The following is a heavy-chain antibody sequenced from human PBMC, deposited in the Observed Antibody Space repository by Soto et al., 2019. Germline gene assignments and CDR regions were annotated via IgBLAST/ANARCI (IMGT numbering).Heavy chain of an antibody. Sequence: SETLSLTCTASGGSISSYYWSWIRQPPGKGLEYIGYIYYSGSTNYIPSLKSRVTISVDMSRNQFSLRLTSVTAADTAVYYCARHESNSGPDYWGQGTLVTVSS. CDR1: GGSISSYY. J-gene: IGHJ4*02. CDR2: IYYSGST. V-gene: IGHV4-59*08. CDR3: ARHESNSGPDY.